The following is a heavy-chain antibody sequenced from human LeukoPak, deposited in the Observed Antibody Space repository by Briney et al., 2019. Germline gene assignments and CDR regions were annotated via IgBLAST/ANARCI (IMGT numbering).Heavy chain of an antibody. CDR1: GGSFSGYY. CDR2: INHSGST. Sequence: PSETLSLTCAVYGGSFSGYYWSWIRRPPGKGLEWIGEINHSGSTNYNPSLKSRVTISVDTSKNQFSLKLSSVTAADTAVYYCARATYYYGSGSYENSPFDYWGQGTLVTVSS. D-gene: IGHD3-10*01. J-gene: IGHJ4*02. CDR3: ARATYYYGSGSYENSPFDY. V-gene: IGHV4-34*01.